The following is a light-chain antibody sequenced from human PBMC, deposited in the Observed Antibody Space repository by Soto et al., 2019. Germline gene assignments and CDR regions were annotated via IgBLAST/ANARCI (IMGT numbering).Light chain of an antibody. CDR1: SSDVGVYKY. J-gene: IGLJ2*01. CDR3: TSYISSNTRL. CDR2: EVS. V-gene: IGLV2-14*01. Sequence: QSVLTQPASVSGSPGQSITISCTGTSSDVGVYKYVSWYQQHPGKAPQLIIYEVSNRPSGVSNRFSGSKSGNTASLTISGRQAEDEADYYCTSYISSNTRLFGGGTKLTVL.